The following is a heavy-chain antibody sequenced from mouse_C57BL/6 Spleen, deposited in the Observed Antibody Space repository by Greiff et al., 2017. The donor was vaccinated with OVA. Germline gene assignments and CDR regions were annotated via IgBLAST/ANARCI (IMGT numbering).Heavy chain of an antibody. Sequence: EVKLQESGPGLVKPSQSLSLTCSVTGYSITSGYSWNWIRQFPGNKLEWMGYISYDGSNNYNPPLKNRISITRDTSKTQLFLKLTSVTTEDTATYYCASYYGSSLAWFAYWGQGTLVTVSA. D-gene: IGHD1-1*01. CDR2: ISYDGSN. J-gene: IGHJ3*01. V-gene: IGHV3-6*01. CDR1: GYSITSGYS. CDR3: ASYYGSSLAWFAY.